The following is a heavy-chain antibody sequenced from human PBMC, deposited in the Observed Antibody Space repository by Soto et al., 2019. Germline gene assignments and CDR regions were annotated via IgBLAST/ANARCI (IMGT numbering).Heavy chain of an antibody. CDR2: INPQTGGT. D-gene: IGHD2-2*01. CDR1: GYTFTGYY. Sequence: ASVKGSCNASGYTFTGYYIHWVREAPGQGLEWMGWINPQTGGTSYAQKFQGRVTLSRDTSINTAYLELSRLTFDDAAVYFCARERYQLLSDGMDVCGQGTTVTVSS. V-gene: IGHV1-2*02. J-gene: IGHJ6*02. CDR3: ARERYQLLSDGMDV.